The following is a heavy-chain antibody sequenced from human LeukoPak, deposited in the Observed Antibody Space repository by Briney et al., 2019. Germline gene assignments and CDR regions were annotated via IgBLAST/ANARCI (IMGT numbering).Heavy chain of an antibody. V-gene: IGHV3-11*04. D-gene: IGHD2-21*02. CDR1: GFTFSDHY. J-gene: IGHJ4*02. CDR2: ITTSSSPI. CDR3: ARAYCGGVCYGFFDY. Sequence: PGGSLRLSCAASGFTFSDHYMDWVRQAPGKGLEWVSYITTSSSPIYYADAVKGRFTISRDNAKSSLYLQMNSLRVEDTAVYYCARAYCGGVCYGFFDYWGQGTLVTVSS.